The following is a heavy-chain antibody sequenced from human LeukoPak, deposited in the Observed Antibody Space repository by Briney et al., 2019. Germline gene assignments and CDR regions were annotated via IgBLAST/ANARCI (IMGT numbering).Heavy chain of an antibody. CDR2: INSHGSST. CDR1: GFTFSSYA. J-gene: IGHJ4*02. D-gene: IGHD3-10*01. CDR3: ARGPPDGSGSYYPGAD. V-gene: IGHV3-74*01. Sequence: AGGSLRLSCAASGFTFSSYAVSWVRQAPGKGLVWVSRINSHGSSTSYADSVKGRFTISRDNAKNTLYLQMNSLRVEDTAVYYCARGPPDGSGSYYPGADWGQGTLVTVSS.